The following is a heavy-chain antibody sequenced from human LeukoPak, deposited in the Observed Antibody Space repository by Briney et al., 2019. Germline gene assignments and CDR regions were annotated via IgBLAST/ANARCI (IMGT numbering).Heavy chain of an antibody. J-gene: IGHJ3*02. Sequence: PGGSLRLSCAASGFTFSSYDMYWVRQATGKGLEWVSAIGTAGDTYYPGSVKGRFTISRDNAKSSLYLQLNSLRAEDAAVYYCATPYGALDAFDMWGQGTMVTVSS. CDR2: IGTAGDT. V-gene: IGHV3-13*01. CDR1: GFTFSSYD. D-gene: IGHD4-17*01. CDR3: ATPYGALDAFDM.